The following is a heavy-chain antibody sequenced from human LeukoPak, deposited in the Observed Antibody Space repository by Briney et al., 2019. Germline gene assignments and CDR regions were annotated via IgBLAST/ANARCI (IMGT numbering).Heavy chain of an antibody. CDR3: ARGSYYYDSSGYDWFDP. V-gene: IGHV1-2*02. Sequence: GASVKVSCKASGYTFTGYYMHWVRQAPGQGLEWMGWINPNSGGTNYAQKFQGRVTMTRDTSISTAYMELSRLRSDDTAVYYCARGSYYYDSSGYDWFDPWGQGTLVTVSS. CDR2: INPNSGGT. D-gene: IGHD3-22*01. J-gene: IGHJ5*02. CDR1: GYTFTGYY.